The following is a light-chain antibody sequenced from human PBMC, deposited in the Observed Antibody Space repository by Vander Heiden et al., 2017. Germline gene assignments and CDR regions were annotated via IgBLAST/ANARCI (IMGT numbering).Light chain of an antibody. V-gene: IGKV3-20*01. CDR2: GAS. CDR3: QHESSSLFT. J-gene: IGKJ5*01. Sequence: EIVLTQYPGTLSLSPGERATLSCRASQRVSSSYLAWYQQKPGQAPRLLIYGASSRANGIPDRFSGRGSGTDFTLTISRREPEDFAVYYCQHESSSLFTFGQGTQVDIK. CDR1: QRVSSSY.